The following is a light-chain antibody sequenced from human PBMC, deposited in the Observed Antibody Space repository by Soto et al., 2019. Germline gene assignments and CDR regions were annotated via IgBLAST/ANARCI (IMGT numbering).Light chain of an antibody. CDR2: DAS. CDR3: QQFNSYPALT. Sequence: AIQLTQSPSSLPASVGDRVTITCRASQGISSALAWYQQKPGKAPKLLIYDASSLESGVPSRFSGSGSGTDFTLTISSLQPEDFATYYCQQFNSYPALTFGGGTKVDIK. CDR1: QGISSA. V-gene: IGKV1-13*02. J-gene: IGKJ4*01.